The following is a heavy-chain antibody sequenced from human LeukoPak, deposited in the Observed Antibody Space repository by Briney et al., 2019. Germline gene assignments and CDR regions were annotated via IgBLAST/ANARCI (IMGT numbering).Heavy chain of an antibody. Sequence: GGSLRLPCAASGFTFSSYWMSWVRQAPGKGLEWVANIKHDGSEAYYVASVKGRFTISKDNGKNSLFLQMNSLRTEDTATHYCVKGRGGYVKYKTFDYWGQGTLVTVSS. D-gene: IGHD5-12*01. V-gene: IGHV3-7*01. CDR3: VKGRGGYVKYKTFDY. J-gene: IGHJ4*02. CDR1: GFTFSSYW. CDR2: IKHDGSEA.